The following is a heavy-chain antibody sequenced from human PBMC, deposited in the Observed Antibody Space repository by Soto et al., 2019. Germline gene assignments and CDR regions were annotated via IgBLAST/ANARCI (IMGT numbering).Heavy chain of an antibody. CDR3: ARGDSTDCSNGVCSFFYNHDMDV. D-gene: IGHD2-8*01. V-gene: IGHV1-2*04. CDR2: INPKSGGT. CDR1: GYTFTDYF. J-gene: IGHJ6*02. Sequence: ASVKVSCKASGYTFTDYFIHWVRQAPGQGLEWLGRINPKSGGTSTAQKFQGWVTMTTDTSISTASMELTRLTSDDTAIYYCARGDSTDCSNGVCSFFYNHDMDVWGQGTTVTVSS.